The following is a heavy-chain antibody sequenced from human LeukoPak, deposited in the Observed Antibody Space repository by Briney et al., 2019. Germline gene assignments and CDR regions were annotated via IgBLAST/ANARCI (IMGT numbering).Heavy chain of an antibody. CDR1: GFTFSSYG. V-gene: IGHV3-30*18. CDR2: ISYDGSNK. CDR3: AKGGLSSYYYDSSGYYPDY. J-gene: IGHJ4*02. D-gene: IGHD3-22*01. Sequence: PGGSLRLSCAASGFTFSSYGMHWVRQAPGKGLEWVAVISYDGSNKFYADSVKGRFTISRDNSKNTPYLQMNSLRAEDTAVFYCAKGGLSSYYYDSSGYYPDYWGQGTLVTVSS.